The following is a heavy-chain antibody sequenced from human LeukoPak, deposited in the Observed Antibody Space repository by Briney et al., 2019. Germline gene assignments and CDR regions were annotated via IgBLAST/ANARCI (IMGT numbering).Heavy chain of an antibody. J-gene: IGHJ6*02. V-gene: IGHV4-59*08. D-gene: IGHD3-3*01. CDR3: ARHHDFRAYYGMDV. CDR1: GGSISSDY. Sequence: SETLSLTCTVSGGSISSDYWSWIRQPPGKGLEWIGYIYYSGSTNYNPSLKSRVTISVDTSKNQFSLKLSSVTAADTAVYYCARHHDFRAYYGMDVWGQGTTVTVSS. CDR2: IYYSGST.